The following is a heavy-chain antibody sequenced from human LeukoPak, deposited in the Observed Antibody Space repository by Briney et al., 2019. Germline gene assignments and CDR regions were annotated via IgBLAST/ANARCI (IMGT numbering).Heavy chain of an antibody. Sequence: GESLKISCKGSGYSFTSYWIGWVRQMPGKGLEWMGIIYPGDSDTRYSPSFQGQVTISVDKSITTAYQQWSSLKASDTAMYYCARLTGSKAFDIWGQGTMVTVSS. D-gene: IGHD1-14*01. CDR1: GYSFTSYW. CDR2: IYPGDSDT. J-gene: IGHJ3*02. V-gene: IGHV5-51*01. CDR3: ARLTGSKAFDI.